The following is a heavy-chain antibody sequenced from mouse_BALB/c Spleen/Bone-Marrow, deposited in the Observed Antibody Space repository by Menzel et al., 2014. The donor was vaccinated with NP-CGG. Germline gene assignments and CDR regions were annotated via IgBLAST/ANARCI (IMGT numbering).Heavy chain of an antibody. Sequence: DVHLVESGGGLVKPGGSLKLACAASGFSFNTYAMSWVRQSPEKGLEWVATINSGGSYTYYPDTVTGRFTISRDNAKNTLYLEMSSLRSEDAAMYYCARLDSSGSNYFDCWGQGTTLTVSS. J-gene: IGHJ2*01. CDR2: INSGGSYT. CDR3: ARLDSSGSNYFDC. D-gene: IGHD3-2*01. V-gene: IGHV5-9-4*01. CDR1: GFSFNTYA.